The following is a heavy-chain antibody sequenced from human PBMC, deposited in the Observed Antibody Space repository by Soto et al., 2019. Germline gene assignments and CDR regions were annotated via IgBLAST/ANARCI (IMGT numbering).Heavy chain of an antibody. CDR3: ITRPFYFDY. J-gene: IGHJ4*02. CDR2: VKSKADGGTI. Sequence: GGSLRLSCAVSGFTFSDAWMNWVRQAPGKGLEWVGRVKSKADGGTIDYATPVKGRFTISRDDLQNMLYLQMNSLRAEDTAVYYCITRPFYFDYWGQGILVTVSS. D-gene: IGHD3-16*01. CDR1: GFTFSDAW. V-gene: IGHV3-15*01.